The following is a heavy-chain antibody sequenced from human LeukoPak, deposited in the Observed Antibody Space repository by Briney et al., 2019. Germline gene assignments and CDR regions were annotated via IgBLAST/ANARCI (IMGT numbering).Heavy chain of an antibody. CDR1: EFTFSNYA. Sequence: PGGSLRLSCAASEFTFSNYAMNWFRQAPGKGLEWFSGISGGGGSTYYADSVKGRFTISRDNSKNTLYLQMDSLRAEDTALYYCAKGSGINHYHWIDPWGQGTLVTVSS. J-gene: IGHJ5*02. D-gene: IGHD1-14*01. CDR3: AKGSGINHYHWIDP. V-gene: IGHV3-23*01. CDR2: ISGGGGST.